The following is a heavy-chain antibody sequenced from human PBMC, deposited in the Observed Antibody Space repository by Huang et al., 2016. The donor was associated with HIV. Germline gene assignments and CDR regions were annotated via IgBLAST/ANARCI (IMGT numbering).Heavy chain of an antibody. CDR1: GFSLDSYN. Sequence: EVQLVESGGGLVKPGGSLRLSCAASGFSLDSYNMYWVRQTPGKGLQWVASMSPSSSFIDYADSVKGRFSISRDNAKNSLYLQMNNLRGEDTAVYYCARDRGQQLSPFDSWGQGTLVTVSS. J-gene: IGHJ4*02. CDR2: MSPSSSFI. V-gene: IGHV3-21*01. D-gene: IGHD6-13*01. CDR3: ARDRGQQLSPFDS.